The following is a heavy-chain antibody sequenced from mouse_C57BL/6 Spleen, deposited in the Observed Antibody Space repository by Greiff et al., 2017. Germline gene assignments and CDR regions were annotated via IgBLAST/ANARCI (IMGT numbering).Heavy chain of an antibody. CDR1: GYTFTSYG. CDR3: ARFYDGYYEYFDV. Sequence: VQLQQSGAELARPGASVKLSCKASGYTFTSYGISWVKQRTGQGLEWIGEFYPRSGNTYYNEKFKGKATLTADKSSSTAYMELRSLTSEDSAVYFCARFYDGYYEYFDVWGTGTTVTVSS. V-gene: IGHV1-81*01. J-gene: IGHJ1*03. D-gene: IGHD2-3*01. CDR2: FYPRSGNT.